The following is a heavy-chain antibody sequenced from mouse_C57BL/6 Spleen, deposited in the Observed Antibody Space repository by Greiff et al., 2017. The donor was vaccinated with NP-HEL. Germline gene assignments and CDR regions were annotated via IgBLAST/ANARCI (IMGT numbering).Heavy chain of an antibody. Sequence: QVQLQQSGAELVKPGASVKMSCKASGYTFTSYWITWVKQRPGQGLEWIGDIYPGSGSTNYNEKFKSKATLTVDTSSSTAYMQLSRLTSEDSAVYYCARLYYSNPYYAMDYWGQGTSVTVSS. CDR3: ARLYYSNPYYAMDY. V-gene: IGHV1-55*01. J-gene: IGHJ4*01. D-gene: IGHD2-5*01. CDR1: GYTFTSYW. CDR2: IYPGSGST.